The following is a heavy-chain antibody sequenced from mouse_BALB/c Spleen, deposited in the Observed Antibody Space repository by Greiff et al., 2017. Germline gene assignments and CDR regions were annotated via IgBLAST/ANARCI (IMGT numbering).Heavy chain of an antibody. CDR2: ISSGGSYT. V-gene: IGHV5-6*01. Sequence: EVQRVESGGDLVKPGGSLKLSCAASGFTFSSYGMSWVRQTPDKRLEWVATISSGGSYTYYPDSVKGRFTISRDNAKNTLYLQMSSLKSEDTAMYYCARYYYGSSYQYLYYFDYWGQGTTLTVSS. CDR3: ARYYYGSSYQYLYYFDY. J-gene: IGHJ2*01. D-gene: IGHD1-1*01. CDR1: GFTFSSYG.